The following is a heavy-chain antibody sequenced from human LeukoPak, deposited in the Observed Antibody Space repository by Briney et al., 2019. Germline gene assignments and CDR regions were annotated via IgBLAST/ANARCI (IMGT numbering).Heavy chain of an antibody. J-gene: IGHJ6*03. V-gene: IGHV4-39*07. Sequence: SETLSLTCTVSGGSISSSSYYWGWIRQPPGKGLEWIGRIYTSGSTNYNPSLKSRVTMSVDTSKNQFSLKLSSVTAADTAVYYRARDRRYFDWLFPHYYYYYMDVWGKGTTVTISS. CDR3: ARDRRYFDWLFPHYYYYYMDV. CDR2: IYTSGST. CDR1: GGSISSSSYY. D-gene: IGHD3-9*01.